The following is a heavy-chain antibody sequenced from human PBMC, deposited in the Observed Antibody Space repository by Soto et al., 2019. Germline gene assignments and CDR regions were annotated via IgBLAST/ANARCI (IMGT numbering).Heavy chain of an antibody. CDR2: ISYNGKNE. D-gene: IGHD5-12*01. CDR1: GFTFSNHG. V-gene: IGHV3-30*18. Sequence: QAQLVESGGGAVQPGRSLRLSCVASGFTFSNHGMHWVRQAPGKGLEWVAVISYNGKNEHYVDYLKGRFTISRDNYTNEVFQQLNSLIHEDAAVYYRAKDWNYIAMVDIAAIGMDFWGQGTTVNVSS. J-gene: IGHJ6*02. CDR3: AKDWNYIAMVDIAAIGMDF.